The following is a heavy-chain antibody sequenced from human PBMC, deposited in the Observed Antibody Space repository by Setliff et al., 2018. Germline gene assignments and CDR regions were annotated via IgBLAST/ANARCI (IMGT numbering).Heavy chain of an antibody. D-gene: IGHD3-9*01. CDR3: ARTLYDYDILTGPGYYFDY. CDR2: IYYSGST. Sequence: PSETLSLTCTVSGGSISSSSYYWGWIRQPPGKGLEWIGSIYYSGSTYYNPSLKSRVTISVDTSKNQFSLKLSSVTAADTAVYYCARTLYDYDILTGPGYYFDYWGQGTLVTVSS. J-gene: IGHJ4*02. V-gene: IGHV4-39*07. CDR1: GGSISSSSYY.